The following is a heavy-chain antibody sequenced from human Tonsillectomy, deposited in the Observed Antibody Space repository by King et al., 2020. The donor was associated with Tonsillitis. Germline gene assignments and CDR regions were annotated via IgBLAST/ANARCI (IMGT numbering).Heavy chain of an antibody. J-gene: IGHJ4*02. V-gene: IGHV3-33*01. Sequence: VQLVESGGGVVQPGRSLRLSCAASGFTFSSYGMHWVRQAPGKGLEWVAVIWYDGSNEYYADSVKGRFTISRDNSKNTLYLQMHSLRAEDTAVYYCARLNYGSGRGFDYWGQGTLVTVSS. D-gene: IGHD3-10*01. CDR2: IWYDGSNE. CDR1: GFTFSSYG. CDR3: ARLNYGSGRGFDY.